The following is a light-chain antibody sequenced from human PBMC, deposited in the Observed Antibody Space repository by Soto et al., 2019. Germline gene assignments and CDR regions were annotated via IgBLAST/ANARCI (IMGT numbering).Light chain of an antibody. CDR3: QQNSGPRCP. CDR2: AES. V-gene: IGKV1-39*01. Sequence: LPAVLGDRLTITRRESQSITSYLNWYKQKKGKEXNXXXYAESSLKSGAPTRFRASGSGKDFTLTIIRFQPEDCARYYCQQNSGPRCPFGEGSRVAI. CDR1: QSITSY. J-gene: IGKJ4*02.